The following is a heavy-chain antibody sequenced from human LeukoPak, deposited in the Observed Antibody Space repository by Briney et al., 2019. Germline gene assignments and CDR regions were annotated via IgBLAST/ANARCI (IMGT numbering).Heavy chain of an antibody. D-gene: IGHD3-10*01. V-gene: IGHV4-31*11. CDR3: ARDTPVRYVGYSYFDY. J-gene: IGHJ4*02. CDR2: IYYSGST. Sequence: SETLSLTCAVSGGSISSGGYYWSWIRQHPGKGLEWIGYIYYSGSTYYNPSLKSRVTISVDTSKNQFSLQLNSVTPEDTAVYYCARDTPVRYVGYSYFDYWGQGTLVTVSS. CDR1: GGSISSGGYY.